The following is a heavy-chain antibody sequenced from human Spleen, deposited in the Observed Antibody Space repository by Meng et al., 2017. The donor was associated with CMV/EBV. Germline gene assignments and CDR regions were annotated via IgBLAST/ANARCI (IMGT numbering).Heavy chain of an antibody. CDR2: VSIGAANT. CDR1: GFTFSSYA. CDR3: AKEPPHPMRGYCRTPCFDY. V-gene: IGHV3-23*01. D-gene: IGHD2-15*01. J-gene: IGHJ4*02. Sequence: GGSLRLSCAASGFTFSSYAMSWVRQAPGKGLEWVSTVSIGAANTYYIDSVKGRFTISRDNSKNTLYLQMNSLRDEDTAVYYFAKEPPHPMRGYCRTPCFDYWGQGILVTVSS.